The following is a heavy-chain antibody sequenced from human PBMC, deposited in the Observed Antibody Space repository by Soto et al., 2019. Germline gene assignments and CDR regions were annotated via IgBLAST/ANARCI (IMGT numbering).Heavy chain of an antibody. J-gene: IGHJ5*02. Sequence: SQTLSLTCTVSGGSISSGDYYWSGIRQPPGKGLEWIGYIYYSGSTYYNPSLKSRVTISVDTSKNQFSLKLSSVTAADTAVYYCARDRTDGVVNLPSNWFDPWRQGTLVTVSS. CDR1: GGSISSGDYY. CDR3: ARDRTDGVVNLPSNWFDP. V-gene: IGHV4-30-4*01. CDR2: IYYSGST. D-gene: IGHD3-3*01.